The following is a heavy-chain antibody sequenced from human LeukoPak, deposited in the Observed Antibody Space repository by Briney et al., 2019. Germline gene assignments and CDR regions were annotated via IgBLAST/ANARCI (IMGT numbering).Heavy chain of an antibody. Sequence: GGSLRLSCAASGFTFSSYAMHWVRQAPGKGLEWVAVISYDGSNKYYADSVKGRFTISRDNSKNTLYLQMNSLRAEDTAVYYCAREPLSSSWCFDYWGQGTLVTVSS. CDR1: GFTFSSYA. D-gene: IGHD6-13*01. V-gene: IGHV3-30-3*01. CDR2: ISYDGSNK. J-gene: IGHJ4*02. CDR3: AREPLSSSWCFDY.